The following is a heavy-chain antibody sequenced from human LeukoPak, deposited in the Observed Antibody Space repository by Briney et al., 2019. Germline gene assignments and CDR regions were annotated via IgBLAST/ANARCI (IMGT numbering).Heavy chain of an antibody. CDR3: ARAPSEIGGYYPEYFRH. Sequence: GGSLRLSCAASGFTFSSYWMHWVRQAPGKGLVWVSRIKSDGKTNYADSVKGRFTISRDNAKNTASLQMNSLRAEDTGVYYCARAPSEIGGYYPEYFRHWGQGTLVTVSS. J-gene: IGHJ1*01. D-gene: IGHD3-22*01. CDR2: IKSDGKT. V-gene: IGHV3-74*01. CDR1: GFTFSSYW.